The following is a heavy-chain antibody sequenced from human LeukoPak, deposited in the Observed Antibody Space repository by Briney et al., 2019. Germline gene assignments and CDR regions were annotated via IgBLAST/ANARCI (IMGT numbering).Heavy chain of an antibody. J-gene: IGHJ3*02. CDR1: GFTFSSYG. CDR3: AKDSTGGIGAFDI. D-gene: IGHD1-26*01. Sequence: PGRSLRLSCAASGFTFSSYGMHGVRQAPGKGLEWVVVIWYDGSNKYYADSVKGRFPISRDNSKNTLYLKMNRLRAEDRVVYYCAKDSTGGIGAFDISSQGTMVTVSS. CDR2: IWYDGSNK. V-gene: IGHV3-33*06.